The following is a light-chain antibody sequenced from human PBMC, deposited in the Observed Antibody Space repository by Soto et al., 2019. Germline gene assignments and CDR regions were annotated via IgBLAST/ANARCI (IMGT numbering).Light chain of an antibody. CDR1: QGIRND. V-gene: IGKV1-6*01. CDR2: AAS. CDR3: QHYYNWPRT. Sequence: AIQMTQSPSSLSASVGDRVVITCRASQGIRNDLAWYQQKPGKAPKLLIYAASTLQSGVPSRFSGSRSGTEFTLTISSLQSEDFAVYYCQHYYNWPRTFGQGTKVDIK. J-gene: IGKJ1*01.